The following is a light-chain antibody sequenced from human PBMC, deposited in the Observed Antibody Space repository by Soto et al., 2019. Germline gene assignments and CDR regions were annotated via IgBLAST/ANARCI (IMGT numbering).Light chain of an antibody. J-gene: IGLJ2*01. Sequence: QSALTQPPSASGSPGQSVTISCTGTSSDIGAYNYVSWFQQHPGEAPKLIISEVNKRPSGVPNRFSGSKSGNTASLTVSGLHAEEEADYYCTSYGGRDNLIFGGGTKLTVL. V-gene: IGLV2-8*01. CDR2: EVN. CDR1: SSDIGAYNY. CDR3: TSYGGRDNLI.